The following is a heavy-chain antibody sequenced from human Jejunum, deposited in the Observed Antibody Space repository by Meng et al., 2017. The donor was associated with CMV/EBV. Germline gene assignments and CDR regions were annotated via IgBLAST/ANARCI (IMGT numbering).Heavy chain of an antibody. CDR3: TRGAGRITTFGVVLNWFDP. CDR2: IYPGDSDT. D-gene: IGHD3-3*01. V-gene: IGHV5-51*01. J-gene: IGHJ5*02. CDR1: YW. Sequence: YWIGWVRQMPGKGLEWMGIIYPGDSDTRYGPSFEGQVTISVDKSIDTAYLQWSSLKASDTAMYYCTRGAGRITTFGVVLNWFDPWGQGTLVTVSS.